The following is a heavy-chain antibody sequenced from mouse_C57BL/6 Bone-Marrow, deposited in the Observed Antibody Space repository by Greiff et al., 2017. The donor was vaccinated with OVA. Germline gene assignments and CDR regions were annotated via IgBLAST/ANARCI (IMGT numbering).Heavy chain of an antibody. CDR3: ARITTVGAKNYYAMDY. CDR2: IDPANGNT. J-gene: IGHJ4*01. Sequence: EVQLQQSVAELVRPGASVKLSCTASGFNIKNTYMHWVKQRPEQGLEWIGRIDPANGNTKYAPKFQGKATITADTSSNTAYLQLSSLTSEDTAIYYGARITTVGAKNYYAMDYWGQGTSVTVSS. V-gene: IGHV14-3*01. CDR1: GFNIKNTY. D-gene: IGHD1-1*01.